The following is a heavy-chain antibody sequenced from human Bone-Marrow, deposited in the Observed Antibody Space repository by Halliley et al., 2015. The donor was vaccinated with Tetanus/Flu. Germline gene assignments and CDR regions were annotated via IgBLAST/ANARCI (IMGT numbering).Heavy chain of an antibody. Sequence: VQLVQSGAEVKKPGESLKISCKDSGDSFTNYWIGWVRQMPGKGLEWMGSIYPDDSDTRYRPSFQGHVTISADKSTGTAYLEWSSLKASDSAMYFCARHQELRDPIDSWGQGTLVTVSS. D-gene: IGHD1-7*01. CDR3: ARHQELRDPIDS. CDR2: IYPDDSDT. CDR1: GDSFTNYW. V-gene: IGHV5-51*01. J-gene: IGHJ5*01.